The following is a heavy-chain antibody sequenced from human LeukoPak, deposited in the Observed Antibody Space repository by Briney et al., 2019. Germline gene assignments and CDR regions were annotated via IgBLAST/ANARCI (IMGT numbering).Heavy chain of an antibody. CDR3: ARSERRLDISHYYYPMDV. V-gene: IGHV1-2*02. Sequence: ASVKVSCKASGYTFTGYYMHWVRQAPGQGLEWMGWINPDSGGTNYAQNFQDRVTMTRDTSTTTAYMDLTRLKSEDTAVYYCARSERRLDISHYYYPMDVWGQGTTVTVSS. J-gene: IGHJ6*02. CDR1: GYTFTGYY. D-gene: IGHD1-1*01. CDR2: INPDSGGT.